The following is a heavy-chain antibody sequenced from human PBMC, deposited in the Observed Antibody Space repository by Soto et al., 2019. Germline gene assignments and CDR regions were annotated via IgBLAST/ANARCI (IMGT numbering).Heavy chain of an antibody. CDR3: ARDPYDILTGYEARYYHYYYGMDV. D-gene: IGHD3-9*01. Sequence: ASVKVSCKASGYTFTNFGISWVRQAPGQGLEWMGWISAYNGNTNYAQKLQGRVTMTTDTSTSTAYMELRSLRSDDTAVYYCARDPYDILTGYEARYYHYYYGMDVWGQGTTVTVSS. CDR2: ISAYNGNT. CDR1: GYTFTNFG. J-gene: IGHJ6*02. V-gene: IGHV1-18*01.